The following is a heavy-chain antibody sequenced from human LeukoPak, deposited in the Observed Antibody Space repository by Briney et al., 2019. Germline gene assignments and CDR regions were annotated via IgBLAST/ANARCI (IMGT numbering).Heavy chain of an antibody. Sequence: KPSETLSLTCTVSGGSISSSSYYWGWIRQPPGKGLEWIGSIYYSGSTYYNPSLKSRVTISVDTSKNQFSLKLSSVTAADTAVYYCARRKKYGDYDVPYWGQGTLVTVSS. CDR2: IYYSGST. CDR3: ARRKKYGDYDVPY. D-gene: IGHD4-17*01. J-gene: IGHJ4*02. CDR1: GGSISSSSYY. V-gene: IGHV4-39*07.